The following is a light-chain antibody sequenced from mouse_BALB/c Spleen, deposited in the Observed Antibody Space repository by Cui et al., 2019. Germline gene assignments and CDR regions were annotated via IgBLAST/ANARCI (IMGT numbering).Light chain of an antibody. CDR3: QQGQSYPRT. V-gene: IGKV10-94*01. Sequence: EIQMNQSPSSLSASLGDTITITCHASQNINVWLSWYQQKPGNIPKLLIYKASNLHTGVPSRFSGSGSGTGFTLTISSLQPEDIATYYCQQGQSYPRTFGGGTKLEIK. J-gene: IGKJ1*01. CDR2: KAS. CDR1: QNINVW.